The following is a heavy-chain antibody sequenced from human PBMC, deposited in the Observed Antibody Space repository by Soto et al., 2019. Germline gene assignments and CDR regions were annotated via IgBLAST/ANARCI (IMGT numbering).Heavy chain of an antibody. CDR1: GFTFSSYG. D-gene: IGHD7-27*01. Sequence: GGSLRLSCAASGFTFSSYGMHWVRQAPGKGLEWVAVISYDGSNKYYADSVKGRFTISRDNSKNTLYLQMNSLRAEDTAVYYCAKDLGHAYYYYYMDVWGKGTTVTV. J-gene: IGHJ6*03. CDR2: ISYDGSNK. V-gene: IGHV3-30*18. CDR3: AKDLGHAYYYYYMDV.